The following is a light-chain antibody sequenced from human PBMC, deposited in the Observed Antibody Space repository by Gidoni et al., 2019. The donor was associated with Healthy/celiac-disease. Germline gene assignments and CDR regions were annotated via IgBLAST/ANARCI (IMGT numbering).Light chain of an antibody. V-gene: IGKV4-1*01. Sequence: DIVMTQSPDSLAVSLGEGATINFKSSQSVLYSSTNMSYLAWYQQKPGQPPKLLIYWASTRESGVPDRFSGSGSGTDFTLTISSLQAEDVAVYYCQQYYSTPYTFGQGTKLEIK. CDR2: WAS. CDR3: QQYYSTPYT. CDR1: QSVLYSSTNMSY. J-gene: IGKJ2*01.